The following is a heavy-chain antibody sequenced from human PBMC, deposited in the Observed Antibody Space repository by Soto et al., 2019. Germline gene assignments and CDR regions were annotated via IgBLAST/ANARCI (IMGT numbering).Heavy chain of an antibody. CDR3: ARDGWGSNWYFDL. V-gene: IGHV3-30*03. D-gene: IGHD3-16*01. CDR1: GVTFKDYG. Sequence: GGSLRLSCGAPGVTFKDYGMHWVRQAPGKGLEWVAVISYGGKQTYYADSVKGRFTISKDKSKRTLFLQMNSLRVDDTAVYYCARDGWGSNWYFDLWGRGTLVTVSS. CDR2: ISYGGKQT. J-gene: IGHJ2*01.